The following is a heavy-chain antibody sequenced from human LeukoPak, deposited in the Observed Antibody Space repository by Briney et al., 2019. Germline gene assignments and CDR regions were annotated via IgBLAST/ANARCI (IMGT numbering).Heavy chain of an antibody. CDR3: ARHGPFYGNAFYFDY. V-gene: IGHV4-39*01. Sequence: SETLSLTCTVSGDSITSRNNYWGWIRQPPGKGLEWIASINYSGSTSYNPSLKSRVTISVDTSKNHFSLKLNSVTAADTAVYYCARHGPFYGNAFYFDYWGQGTLVTVSS. CDR2: INYSGST. D-gene: IGHD4-11*01. J-gene: IGHJ4*02. CDR1: GDSITSRNNY.